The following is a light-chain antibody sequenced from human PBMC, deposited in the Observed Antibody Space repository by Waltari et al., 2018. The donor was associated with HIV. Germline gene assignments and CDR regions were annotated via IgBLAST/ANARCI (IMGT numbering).Light chain of an antibody. V-gene: IGKV3-11*01. CDR2: DAS. CDR3: QQRSNWRGLT. Sequence: ELVLTQSPATLSFSPGERATLPCRASQSVSSYLAWYQQKPGQAPRLLIYDASNRATGIPARFSGSGSGTDFTLTISSLEPEDFAVYYCQQRSNWRGLTFGPGTKVDIK. J-gene: IGKJ3*01. CDR1: QSVSSY.